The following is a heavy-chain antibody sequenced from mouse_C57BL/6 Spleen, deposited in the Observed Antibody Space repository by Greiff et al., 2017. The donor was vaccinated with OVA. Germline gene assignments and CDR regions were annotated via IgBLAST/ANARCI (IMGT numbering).Heavy chain of an antibody. J-gene: IGHJ4*01. CDR2: IYPGSGRP. CDR1: GYTFTSYW. D-gene: IGHD2-3*01. V-gene: IGHV1-55*01. Sequence: VQLQQPGAELVKPGASVTMSCTASGYTFTSYWITWVPQRPGQGLEWLGDIYPGSGRPNYTEKFKSQATLTGDTSSSTAYMQLSSLTSENSAVYYWARKDGYYKYYAMDYWGQGTSVTVSS. CDR3: ARKDGYYKYYAMDY.